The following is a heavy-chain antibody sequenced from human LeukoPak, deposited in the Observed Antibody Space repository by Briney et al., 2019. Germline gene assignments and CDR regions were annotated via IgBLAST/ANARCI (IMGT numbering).Heavy chain of an antibody. CDR2: IYYSGTT. CDR1: GGSISSSHYY. V-gene: IGHV4-39*01. J-gene: IGHJ6*03. D-gene: IGHD3-10*01. CDR3: ARQISDYYYYYIDV. Sequence: SETLSLTCTVSGGSISSSHYYWGWIRQTPGKGLEWIGTIYYSGTTYYNPSLESRATISEDTSKNQFSLTLRSVAAADTAVYYCARQISDYYYYYIDVWGKGTTVTVSS.